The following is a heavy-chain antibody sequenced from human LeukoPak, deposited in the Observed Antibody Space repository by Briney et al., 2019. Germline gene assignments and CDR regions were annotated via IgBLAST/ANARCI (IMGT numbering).Heavy chain of an antibody. D-gene: IGHD3-10*01. V-gene: IGHV3-23*01. CDR2: ISGSGGST. J-gene: IGHJ4*02. CDR1: GFTFSSYD. CDR3: AKDDYRFGELLPYYFDY. Sequence: GGSLRLSCAAYGFTFSSYDMSWVRQAPGKGLEWVSAISGSGGSTYYADSVKGRFTISRDNSKNTLYLQMNSLRAEDTAVYYCAKDDYRFGELLPYYFDYWGQGTLVTVSS.